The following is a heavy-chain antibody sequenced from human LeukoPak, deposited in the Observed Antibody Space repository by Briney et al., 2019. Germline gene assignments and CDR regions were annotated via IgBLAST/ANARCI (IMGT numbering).Heavy chain of an antibody. Sequence: PSETLSLTCTVSGGSISSYYWSWIRQPPGKGLEWIGYTYYSGSTNYNPSLKSRVTISVDTSKNQFSLKLSSVTAADTAVYYCARVAGYYYDSSGYYPKYYFDYWGQGTLVTVSS. CDR2: TYYSGST. CDR3: ARVAGYYYDSSGYYPKYYFDY. CDR1: GGSISSYY. J-gene: IGHJ4*02. D-gene: IGHD3-22*01. V-gene: IGHV4-59*01.